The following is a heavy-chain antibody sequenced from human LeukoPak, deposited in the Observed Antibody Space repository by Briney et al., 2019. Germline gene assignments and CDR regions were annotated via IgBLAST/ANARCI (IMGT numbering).Heavy chain of an antibody. CDR2: IIPIFGTA. J-gene: IGHJ4*02. Sequence: GASVKVSCKASGGTFSSYAISWVRQAPGQGLEWMGGIIPIFGTANYAKKSQSRVTITTDESTNTDYIELRSLRSEDTAVYYCAREGMSRGVRGVIPYWGQGTLVTVSS. CDR1: GGTFSSYA. D-gene: IGHD3-10*01. CDR3: AREGMSRGVRGVIPY. V-gene: IGHV1-69*05.